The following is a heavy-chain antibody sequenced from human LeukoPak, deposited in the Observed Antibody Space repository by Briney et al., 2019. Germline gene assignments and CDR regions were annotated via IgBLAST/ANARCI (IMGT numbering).Heavy chain of an antibody. CDR2: IAGSGVSR. CDR1: GFRFSNYA. Sequence: GGSLRLSCAASGFRFSNYAMSWVRQAPGRGVEWVSIAGSGVSRLYGDSVKGRFTISRDNSKNMLYLQMNSLPADDTAVYYCVKERGALRENYYMDVWAKGTTVIVSS. J-gene: IGHJ6*03. V-gene: IGHV3-23*01. CDR3: VKERGALRENYYMDV.